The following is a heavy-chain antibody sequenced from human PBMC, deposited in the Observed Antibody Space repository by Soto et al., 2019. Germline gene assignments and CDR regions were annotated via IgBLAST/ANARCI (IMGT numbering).Heavy chain of an antibody. CDR3: ARDYRGGPDKDYDSIGYTDY. D-gene: IGHD3-22*01. CDR2: IYYSGST. V-gene: IGHV4-61*01. CDR1: GGSVSSGSYY. Sequence: PSETLPLTCTFSGGSVSSGSYYWSWIRQPPGKGLEWIGYIYYSGSTNYNPSLKSRVTISVDTSKNQFSLKLSSVTAADTAVYYCARDYRGGPDKDYDSIGYTDYWGQGTLVTVSS. J-gene: IGHJ4*02.